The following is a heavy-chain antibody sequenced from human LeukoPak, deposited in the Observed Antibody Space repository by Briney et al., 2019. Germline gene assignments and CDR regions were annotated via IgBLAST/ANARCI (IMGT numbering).Heavy chain of an antibody. CDR1: GFIFSSYD. V-gene: IGHV3-23*01. CDR2: ISRAGDRT. Sequence: GGSLRLSCVGSGFIFSSYDMGWVRQTPGKGLEWVSSISRAGDRTYYEDSVKGRFTISRDNSRNTMYLQMNSLRAEDTAVYYCARGESFAFDVWGQGTMVTVSS. J-gene: IGHJ3*01. CDR3: ARGESFAFDV.